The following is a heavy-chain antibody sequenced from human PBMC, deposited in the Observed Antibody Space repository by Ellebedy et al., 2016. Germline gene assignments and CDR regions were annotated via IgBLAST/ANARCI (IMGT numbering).Heavy chain of an antibody. CDR3: ARDLRYDSGMDV. J-gene: IGHJ6*02. CDR2: INPNSGGT. D-gene: IGHD3-22*01. V-gene: IGHV1-2*04. Sequence: ASVKVSXKASGYTFTSYDINWVRQAPGQGLEWMGWINPNSGGTNYAQKFQGWVTMTRDTSISTAYMELSRLRSDDTAVYYCARDLRYDSGMDVWGQGTTVTVSS. CDR1: GYTFTSYD.